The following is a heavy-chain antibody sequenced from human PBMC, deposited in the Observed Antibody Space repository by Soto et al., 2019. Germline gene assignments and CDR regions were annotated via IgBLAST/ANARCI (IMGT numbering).Heavy chain of an antibody. D-gene: IGHD3-3*01. CDR1: GCSISSGGYY. V-gene: IGHV4-31*03. CDR2: IYYSGST. J-gene: IGHJ6*02. Sequence: TLSLTCTVSGCSISSGGYYWSWIRQHPGKGLEWIGYIYYSGSTYYNPSLKSRVTISVDTSKNQFSLKLSSVTAADTAVYYCARGGYYDFWSGYRPVYYYYGMDVWGQGTTVTVSS. CDR3: ARGGYYDFWSGYRPVYYYYGMDV.